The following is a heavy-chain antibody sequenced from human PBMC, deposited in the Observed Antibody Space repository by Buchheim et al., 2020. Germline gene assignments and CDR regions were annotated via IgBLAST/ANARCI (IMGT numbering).Heavy chain of an antibody. J-gene: IGHJ4*02. V-gene: IGHV3-23*01. D-gene: IGHD6-19*01. CDR1: EFTFSSYA. Sequence: EVQLLESGGGLVQSGGSLRLSCAASEFTFSSYAMSWARQAPGRGLEWVSAITGSSDSTYYVDSVKGRFTISRDNSKNTLYLQMNSLRAEDTAVYYCAKGSSSNGWYYFDYWGQGTL. CDR2: ITGSSDST. CDR3: AKGSSSNGWYYFDY.